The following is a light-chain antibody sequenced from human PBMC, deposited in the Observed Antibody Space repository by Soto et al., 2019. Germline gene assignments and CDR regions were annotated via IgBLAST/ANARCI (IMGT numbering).Light chain of an antibody. CDR1: QSVSSSF. V-gene: IGKV3-20*01. Sequence: EIVLTQSPGTLSLSPGERATLSCRASQSVSSSFLAWYQQKPGQAPRLLIYGASSRATGIPDRFSGSGSGTDFPLPISRLEPEDFAVYYCQQYGSAPLTFGQGTKLGIK. J-gene: IGKJ2*01. CDR2: GAS. CDR3: QQYGSAPLT.